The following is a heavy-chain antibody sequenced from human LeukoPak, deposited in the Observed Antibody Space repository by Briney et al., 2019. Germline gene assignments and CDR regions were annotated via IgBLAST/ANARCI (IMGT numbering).Heavy chain of an antibody. Sequence: PSETLSLPCAVYGGSFIGYYWSWIRQPPGQGLEWIGEINHSGSTNYNPSLKSRVTISVDTSKNQFSLKLSSVTAADTAVYYCARGSSPVPAHDYWGQGTLVTVSS. CDR2: INHSGST. J-gene: IGHJ4*02. D-gene: IGHD2-2*01. CDR1: GGSFIGYY. V-gene: IGHV4-34*01. CDR3: ARGSSPVPAHDY.